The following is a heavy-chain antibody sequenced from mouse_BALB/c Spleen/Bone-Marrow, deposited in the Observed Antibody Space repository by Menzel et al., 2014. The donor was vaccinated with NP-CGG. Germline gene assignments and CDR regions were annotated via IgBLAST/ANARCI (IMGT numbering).Heavy chain of an antibody. D-gene: IGHD1-1*02. CDR3: ARDGVYGSHYYAMDY. CDR2: IWAGGST. J-gene: IGHJ4*01. V-gene: IGHV2-9*02. Sequence: VQLQESGPGLVSPSQSLSITCTVSGFSLTSYGVHWVRPPPGKGLEWLGVIWAGGSTNYNSALMSRLSINKDNSKSQVFLKMNSLQTDDTAMYYCARDGVYGSHYYAMDYWGQGTSVTVSS. CDR1: GFSLTSYG.